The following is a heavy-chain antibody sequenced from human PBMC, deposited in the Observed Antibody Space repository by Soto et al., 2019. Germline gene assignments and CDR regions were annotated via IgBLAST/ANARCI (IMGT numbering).Heavy chain of an antibody. CDR1: GFAFSSYW. CDR3: ARFYGFGEGTWFDP. J-gene: IGHJ5*02. V-gene: IGHV3-74*03. Sequence: GGSLRLSCAASGFAFSSYWMHWFRQAPGKGLVWVSRIKSDGSSTTYADSVKGRFTISRDNAKKTLYLQMNSLRVEDTAVYYCARFYGFGEGTWFDPWGQGTLVTVSS. CDR2: IKSDGSST. D-gene: IGHD3-10*01.